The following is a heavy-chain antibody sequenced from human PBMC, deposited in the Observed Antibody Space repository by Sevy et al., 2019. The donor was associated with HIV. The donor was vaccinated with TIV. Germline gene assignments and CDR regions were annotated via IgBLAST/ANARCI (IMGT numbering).Heavy chain of an antibody. D-gene: IGHD6-19*01. V-gene: IGHV3-53*01. CDR2: IYSGGST. CDR1: GFTVSSNY. Sequence: GESLKISCAASGFTVSSNYMSWVRQAPGKGLEWVSVIYSGGSTYYADSVKGRFTISRDNSKNTLYLQMNSLRAEDTAVYYCARDQGIAVAGTGENRKYYYYAMDVWGQGTTVTISS. CDR3: ARDQGIAVAGTGENRKYYYYAMDV. J-gene: IGHJ6*02.